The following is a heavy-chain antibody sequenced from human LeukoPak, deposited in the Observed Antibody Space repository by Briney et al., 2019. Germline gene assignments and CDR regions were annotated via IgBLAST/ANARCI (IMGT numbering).Heavy chain of an antibody. Sequence: GGSLRLSCAASGFTFSSYAMSWVRQAPGKGLEWVSAISGSGGSTYYADSVKGRFTISRDNSKNTLYLQMNSLRAEDTAVYYCARGPYYDSSGYWFDPWGQGTLVTVSS. V-gene: IGHV3-23*01. CDR1: GFTFSSYA. D-gene: IGHD3-22*01. J-gene: IGHJ5*02. CDR2: ISGSGGST. CDR3: ARGPYYDSSGYWFDP.